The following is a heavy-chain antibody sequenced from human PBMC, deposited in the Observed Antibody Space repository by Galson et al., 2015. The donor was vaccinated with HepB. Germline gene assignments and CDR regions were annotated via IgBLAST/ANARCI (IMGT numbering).Heavy chain of an antibody. Sequence: QSGAEVKKPGDSLKTSCKGSGYSFTSYWIAWVRQMPGKGLEWMGIIYPGDSDTRHSSSFQGQVTISADKSTSTAYLQWSSLKASDTAMYYCARVATEATPYGWFDPWGQGTLVTVTS. CDR1: GYSFTSYW. D-gene: IGHD4-17*01. CDR2: IYPGDSDT. J-gene: IGHJ5*02. CDR3: ARVATEATPYGWFDP. V-gene: IGHV5-51*03.